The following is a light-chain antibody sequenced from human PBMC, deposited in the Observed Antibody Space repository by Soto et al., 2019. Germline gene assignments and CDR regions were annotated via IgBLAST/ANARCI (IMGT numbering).Light chain of an antibody. CDR3: QSYDSSLSDWV. J-gene: IGLJ3*02. Sequence: QSVLTQPPSVSGAPGQRVTISCTGSSSNIGSGYDVHWYQQLPGTAPKLLIYGNTNRPSGVPDRFSGSKSGTSASLAITGLXXXXXXXYYCQSYDSSLSDWVFGGGTQL. V-gene: IGLV1-40*01. CDR1: SSNIGSGYD. CDR2: GNT.